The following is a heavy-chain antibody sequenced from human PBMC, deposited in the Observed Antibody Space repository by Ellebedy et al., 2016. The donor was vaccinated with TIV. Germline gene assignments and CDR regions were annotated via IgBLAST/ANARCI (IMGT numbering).Heavy chain of an antibody. D-gene: IGHD2-2*01. Sequence: GGSLRLXXAASGFTFSSYAMSWVRQAPGKGLEWVSAISGSGGSTYYADSVKGRFTISRDNSKNTLYLQMNSLRAEDTAVYYCAKDGPEDIVVVPAAIFGWGQGTLVTVSS. CDR1: GFTFSSYA. CDR2: ISGSGGST. CDR3: AKDGPEDIVVVPAAIFG. V-gene: IGHV3-23*01. J-gene: IGHJ4*02.